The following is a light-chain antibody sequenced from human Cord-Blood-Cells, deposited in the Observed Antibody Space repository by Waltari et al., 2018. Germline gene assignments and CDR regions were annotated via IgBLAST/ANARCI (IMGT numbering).Light chain of an antibody. V-gene: IGLV2-11*01. CDR3: CSYAGSYV. Sequence: QSALTQPRSVSGSPGQSVTISCTGTSSDVGGYNYVSWYQQHPGKAPKLIIYDVSKRPSGVPDRFSGSKSGNTASLTISGLQAEDEADYYCCSYAGSYVFGGGTKLTVL. J-gene: IGLJ2*01. CDR1: SSDVGGYNY. CDR2: DVS.